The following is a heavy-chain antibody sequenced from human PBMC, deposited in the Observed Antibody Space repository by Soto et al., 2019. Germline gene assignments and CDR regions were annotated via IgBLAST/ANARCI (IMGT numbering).Heavy chain of an antibody. D-gene: IGHD3-3*01. Sequence: PXESLKISRKGSLYSFTSYLISWVRQMPGKGLEWMGRMDPSDSYTNYSPSFQGHVTISADKSISTAYLQWSSLKASDTAMYYCAVHTIFGVELDDWGQGTLVTVSS. CDR2: MDPSDSYT. V-gene: IGHV5-10-1*01. CDR3: AVHTIFGVELDD. CDR1: LYSFTSYL. J-gene: IGHJ4*02.